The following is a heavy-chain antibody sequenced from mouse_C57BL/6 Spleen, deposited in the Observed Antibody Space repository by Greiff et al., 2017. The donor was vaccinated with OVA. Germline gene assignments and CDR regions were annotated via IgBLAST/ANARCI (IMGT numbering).Heavy chain of an antibody. D-gene: IGHD2-4*01. J-gene: IGHJ2*01. CDR2: ISGGGGNT. V-gene: IGHV5-9*01. Sequence: EVQRVESGGGLVKPGGSLKLSCAASGFTFSSYTMSWVRQTPEKRLEWVATISGGGGNTYYPDSVKGRFTISRDNAKNTLYLQMSSLRSEDTALYYCARHWLYYDHSYFGYWGQGTTLTVSS. CDR1: GFTFSSYT. CDR3: ARHWLYYDHSYFGY.